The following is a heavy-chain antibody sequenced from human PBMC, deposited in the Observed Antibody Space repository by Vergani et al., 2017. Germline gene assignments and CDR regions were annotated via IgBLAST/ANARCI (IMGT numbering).Heavy chain of an antibody. V-gene: IGHV3-9*01. D-gene: IGHD2-21*01. Sequence: EVQLVESGGGLVQPGRSLRLSCAASGFTFDDYAMHWVRQAPGKGLEWVSGISWNSGSIGYADSVKGRFTISRDNAKNSLYLQMNSLRAEDTALYYCAKEYGVGGALDYGGQGTLVTVSS. CDR2: ISWNSGSI. CDR1: GFTFDDYA. J-gene: IGHJ4*02. CDR3: AKEYGVGGALDY.